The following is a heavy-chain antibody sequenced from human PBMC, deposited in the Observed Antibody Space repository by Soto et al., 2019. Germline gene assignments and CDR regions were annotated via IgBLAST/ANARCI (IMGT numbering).Heavy chain of an antibody. J-gene: IGHJ6*02. Sequence: PGGSLRLSCAASGFTFSDYSMHWVRQVPGMGLEWLAVISFSGSDTFYADAVKGRFTISRDNSKNTLYLQMNSLRTEDTAVYYCANAVTRYFYYGMDVWGQGTTVTVSS. D-gene: IGHD4-4*01. CDR3: ANAVTRYFYYGMDV. CDR2: ISFSGSDT. CDR1: GFTFSDYS. V-gene: IGHV3-30*04.